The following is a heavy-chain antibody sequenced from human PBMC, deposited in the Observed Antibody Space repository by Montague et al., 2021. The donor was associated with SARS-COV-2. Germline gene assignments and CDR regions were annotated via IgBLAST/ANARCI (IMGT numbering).Heavy chain of an antibody. CDR3: ARGRIEVSMIVVVLTGASYYMDV. CDR1: GGSFSGHY. Sequence: SETLSLTCAVYGGSFSGHYWSWIRQPPGKGLEWIGEINNSGSTNYNPSLKSRVTISVDTSKNQFSLKLHSVTAADTAVYYCARGRIEVSMIVVVLTGASYYMDVWGKVTTVTVSS. V-gene: IGHV4-34*01. D-gene: IGHD3-22*01. CDR2: INNSGST. J-gene: IGHJ6*03.